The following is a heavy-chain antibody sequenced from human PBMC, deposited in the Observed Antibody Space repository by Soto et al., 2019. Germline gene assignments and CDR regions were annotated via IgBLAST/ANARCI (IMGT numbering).Heavy chain of an antibody. V-gene: IGHV4-34*01. CDR3: ARYSNNWFQTEGMDV. D-gene: IGHD1-20*01. CDR1: GGSFVGYY. CDR2: INHSGST. J-gene: IGHJ6*02. Sequence: SETLSLTCAVYGGSFVGYYCSCVRHPPGKGLEWIGEINHSGSTNYNPSLKSRVTISVDTSKNQFSLKLSSVTAADTAVYYCARYSNNWFQTEGMDVWGQGTTVTVSS.